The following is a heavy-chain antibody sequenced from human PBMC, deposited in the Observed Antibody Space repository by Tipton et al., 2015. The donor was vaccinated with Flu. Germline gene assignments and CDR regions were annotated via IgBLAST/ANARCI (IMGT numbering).Heavy chain of an antibody. CDR2: IYHSGTT. CDR1: GYSINSAYY. CDR3: ARDQTYYYGSSDAFDI. D-gene: IGHD3-10*01. Sequence: TLSLTCRVSGYSINSAYYWGWIRQPPGKGLEWIGSIYHSGTTYYNPSLKSRLTISVDTSTNQFSLKLTSVTAADTAVYYCARDQTYYYGSSDAFDIWGQGTMVTVSS. J-gene: IGHJ3*02. V-gene: IGHV4-38-2*02.